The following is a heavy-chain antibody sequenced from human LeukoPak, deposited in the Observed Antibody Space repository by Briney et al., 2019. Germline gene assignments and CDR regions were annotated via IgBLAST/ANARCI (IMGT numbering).Heavy chain of an antibody. V-gene: IGHV1-2*04. CDR2: INPNSGGT. D-gene: IGHD4-17*01. J-gene: IGHJ4*02. Sequence: GASVKVSCKASGYTFTGYYMHWVRQAPGQGLEWIGWINPNSGGTNYAQKFQGWVTMTRDTSISTAYMDLSRLRSDDTAVYYCARDGGTTVTEYYFDYRGQGTLVTVSS. CDR1: GYTFTGYY. CDR3: ARDGGTTVTEYYFDY.